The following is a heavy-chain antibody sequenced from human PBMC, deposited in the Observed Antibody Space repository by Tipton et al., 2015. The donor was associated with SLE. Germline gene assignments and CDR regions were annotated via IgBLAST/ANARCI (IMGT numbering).Heavy chain of an antibody. CDR2: IYYSGST. J-gene: IGHJ3*02. V-gene: IGHV4-39*07. Sequence: LRLSCAASGFTFSSYSMNWIRQPPGKGLEWIGSIYYSGSTYYNPSLKSRVTISVDTSKNQFSLKLSSVTAADTAVYYCARGYSYGRDAFDIWGQGTMVTVSS. CDR3: ARGYSYGRDAFDI. D-gene: IGHD5-18*01. CDR1: GFTFSSYS.